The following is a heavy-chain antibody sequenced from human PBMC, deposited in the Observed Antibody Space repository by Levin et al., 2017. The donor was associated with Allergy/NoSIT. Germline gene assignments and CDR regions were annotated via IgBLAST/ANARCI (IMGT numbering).Heavy chain of an antibody. J-gene: IGHJ5*02. CDR2: ISYDGSNK. V-gene: IGHV3-30*18. D-gene: IGHD3-22*01. Sequence: GESLKISCAASGFTFSSYGMHWVRQAPGKGLEWVAVISYDGSNKYYADSVKGRFTISRDNSKNTLYLQMNSLRAEDTAVYYCAKDQVPIVVVIVPWFDPWGQGTLVTVSS. CDR3: AKDQVPIVVVIVPWFDP. CDR1: GFTFSSYG.